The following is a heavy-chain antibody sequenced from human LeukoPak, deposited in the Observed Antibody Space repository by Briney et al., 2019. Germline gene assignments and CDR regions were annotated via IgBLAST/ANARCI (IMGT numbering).Heavy chain of an antibody. CDR2: IRSKAYGGTT. Sequence: GGSLRLSWTASGFTFGDYAMSWFRQAPGKGLEWVGFIRSKAYGGTTEYAASVKGRFTISRDDSKSIAYLQMNSLKTEDTAVYYCTRDPNYYDSKVYYWGQGTLVTVSS. V-gene: IGHV3-49*03. CDR3: TRDPNYYDSKVYY. D-gene: IGHD3-22*01. CDR1: GFTFGDYA. J-gene: IGHJ4*02.